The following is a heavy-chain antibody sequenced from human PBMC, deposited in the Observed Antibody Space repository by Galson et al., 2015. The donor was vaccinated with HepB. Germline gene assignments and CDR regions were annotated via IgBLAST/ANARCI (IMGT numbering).Heavy chain of an antibody. V-gene: IGHV4-34*01. Sequence: ETLSLTCAVYGGSFSGYYWSWIRQPPGKGLEWIGEINHSGSTNYNPSLKSRVTISVDTSKNQFSLKLSSVTAADTAVYYCARARRDIVVVVAAYYFDYWGQGTLVTVSS. CDR2: INHSGST. J-gene: IGHJ4*02. CDR3: ARARRDIVVVVAAYYFDY. D-gene: IGHD2-15*01. CDR1: GGSFSGYY.